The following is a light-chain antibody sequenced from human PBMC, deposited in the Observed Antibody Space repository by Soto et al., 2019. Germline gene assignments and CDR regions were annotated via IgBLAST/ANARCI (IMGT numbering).Light chain of an antibody. J-gene: IGKJ4*01. CDR3: QHYNSWPLT. Sequence: ETVMTQSPGTLSVSLGERATLSCRASQSVGSDLAWYQQKPGQAPRLLIYHSSTRAPAIPARFSGSGSGTEFTLTISSLQSEDFAVSYCQHYNSWPLTFGGGTKVDIK. CDR2: HSS. CDR1: QSVGSD. V-gene: IGKV3-15*01.